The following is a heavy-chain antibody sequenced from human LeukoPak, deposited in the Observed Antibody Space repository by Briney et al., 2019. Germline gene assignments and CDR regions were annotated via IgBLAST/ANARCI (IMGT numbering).Heavy chain of an antibody. V-gene: IGHV4-59*11. Sequence: SETLSLTCTVSGGSISSHFWSWIRQPPGKGLQWIGHISSSVNANYNSSLQSRVTISLDTSRNQFSLNLKSMTAADTAVYYCARVYYYDSSGYYYAYMDVWGKGTTVTVSS. J-gene: IGHJ6*03. CDR1: GGSISSHF. D-gene: IGHD3-22*01. CDR3: ARVYYYDSSGYYYAYMDV. CDR2: ISSSVNA.